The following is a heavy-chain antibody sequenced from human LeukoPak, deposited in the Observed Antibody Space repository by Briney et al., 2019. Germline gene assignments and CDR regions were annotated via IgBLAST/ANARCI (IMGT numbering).Heavy chain of an antibody. J-gene: IGHJ4*02. V-gene: IGHV1-2*02. D-gene: IGHD3-10*01. CDR2: INPNSGGT. Sequence: AASVKVSCKASGYTFTSYGISWVRQAPGQGLEWMGWINPNSGGTNYAQKFQGRVTMTRDTSISTAYMELSRLRSDDTAVYYCARDDNYGSGQPDDWGQGTLVTVSS. CDR1: GYTFTSYG. CDR3: ARDDNYGSGQPDD.